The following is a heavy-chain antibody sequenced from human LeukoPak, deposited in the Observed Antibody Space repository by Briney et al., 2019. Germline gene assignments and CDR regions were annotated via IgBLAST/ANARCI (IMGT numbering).Heavy chain of an antibody. CDR1: GFTFDDYG. J-gene: IGHJ5*02. CDR3: ARDKIITFGGVIVNWFDP. D-gene: IGHD3-16*02. V-gene: IGHV3-20*04. CDR2: INWNGGST. Sequence: GGSLRLSCAASGFTFDDYGMSWVRQVPGKGLEWVSGINWNGGSTGYADSVKGRFTISRDNAKNSLYLQMNSLRAEDTAFYYCARDKIITFGGVIVNWFDPWGQGTLVTVSS.